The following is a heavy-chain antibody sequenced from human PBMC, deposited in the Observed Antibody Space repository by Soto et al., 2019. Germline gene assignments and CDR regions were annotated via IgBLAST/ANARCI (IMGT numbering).Heavy chain of an antibody. CDR1: GGSFSGYY. J-gene: IGHJ3*02. V-gene: IGHV4-34*01. CDR3: ARGRGSGDAFDI. D-gene: IGHD1-26*01. Sequence: QVQLQQWGAGLLKPSETLSLTCAVYGGSFSGYYWSWIRQPPGKGLEWIGEINHSGSTNYNPSLKSRVTISVDTSKNQFSLKLSSVTAADTAVYYCARGRGSGDAFDIWGQGTMVTVSS. CDR2: INHSGST.